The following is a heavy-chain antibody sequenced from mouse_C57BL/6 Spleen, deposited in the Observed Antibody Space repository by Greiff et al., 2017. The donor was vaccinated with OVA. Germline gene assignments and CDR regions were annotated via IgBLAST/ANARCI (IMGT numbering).Heavy chain of an antibody. CDR2: IYPGDGDT. D-gene: IGHD3-2*02. V-gene: IGHV1-80*01. CDR3: ARREPLRLPDYYAMDY. J-gene: IGHJ4*01. CDR1: GYAFSSYW. Sequence: QPSRDDLVKPGASVKISCKASGYAFSSYWMNWVKQRPGKGLEWIGQIYPGDGDTNYNGKFKGKATLTADKSSSTAYMQLSSLTSEDSAVYVCARREPLRLPDYYAMDYWGQGTSVTVSS.